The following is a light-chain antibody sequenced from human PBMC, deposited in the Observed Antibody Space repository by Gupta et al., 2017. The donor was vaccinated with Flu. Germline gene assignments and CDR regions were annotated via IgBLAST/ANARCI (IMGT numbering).Light chain of an antibody. CDR2: GAS. CDR3: QQYNNRLPT. J-gene: IGKJ2*01. Sequence: AATLCVSPGERATLSCRASQSVSSDVAWYQQKPGQDPRLLSYGASTRATDIPARFSGRGSGTECTLTISSLQSEDFAVYYCQQYNNRLPTFGQGTKLEIK. V-gene: IGKV3-15*01. CDR1: QSVSSD.